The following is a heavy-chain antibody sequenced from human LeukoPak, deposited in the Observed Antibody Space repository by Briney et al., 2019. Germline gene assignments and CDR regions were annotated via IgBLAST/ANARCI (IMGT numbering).Heavy chain of an antibody. J-gene: IGHJ6*04. D-gene: IGHD2-15*01. CDR3: AGNRLRATATYMDV. CDR2: IEYDGTDT. V-gene: IGHV3-30*02. Sequence: GGSLRLSCAASGFTFSNYGMHWVRQAPGKGLEWVAFIEYDGTDTHFADSVRGRFTISRDNSEDTLYLQIITLRAVDTAVYYCAGNRLRATATYMDVWGKGTTVTVSS. CDR1: GFTFSNYG.